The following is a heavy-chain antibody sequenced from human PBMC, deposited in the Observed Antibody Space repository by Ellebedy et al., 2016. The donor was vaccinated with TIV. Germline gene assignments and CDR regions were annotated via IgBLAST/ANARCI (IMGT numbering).Heavy chain of an antibody. Sequence: GESLKISXAASGFTFSSYDMHWVRQATGKGLEWVSAIGTAGDTYYPGSVKGRFTISRDNAKNSLYLQMNSLRAEDTAVYYCARDGDFWSGYFWGQGTLVTVSS. V-gene: IGHV3-13*01. D-gene: IGHD3-3*01. J-gene: IGHJ4*02. CDR3: ARDGDFWSGYF. CDR2: IGTAGDT. CDR1: GFTFSSYD.